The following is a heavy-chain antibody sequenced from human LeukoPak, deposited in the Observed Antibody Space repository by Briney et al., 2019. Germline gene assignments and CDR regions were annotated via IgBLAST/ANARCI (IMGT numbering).Heavy chain of an antibody. CDR3: ARNTMVRGVIITKYNWFDP. V-gene: IGHV4-31*03. CDR1: GGYISSGGYY. Sequence: PSETLSLTCTVSGGYISSGGYYWIWIRQHPGKGLEWIGYIYYSGRTYYNPSLKSRVTISVDTSKNQFSLKLSSVTAADTAVYYCARNTMVRGVIITKYNWFDPWGQGTLVTVSS. D-gene: IGHD3-10*01. J-gene: IGHJ5*02. CDR2: IYYSGRT.